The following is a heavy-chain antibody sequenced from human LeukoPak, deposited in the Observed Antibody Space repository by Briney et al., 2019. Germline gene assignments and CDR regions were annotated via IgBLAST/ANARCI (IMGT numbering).Heavy chain of an antibody. V-gene: IGHV4-38-2*02. CDR3: ARVFVSGLYCSGGSCADDAFDI. CDR2: IYHSGST. Sequence: SETLSLTCTVSGYSISSGYYWGWIRQPPGKGLEWIGSIYHSGSTYYNPSLKSRVTISVDTPKNQFSLKLSSVTAADTAVYYCARVFVSGLYCSGGSCADDAFDIWGQGTMVTVSS. J-gene: IGHJ3*02. D-gene: IGHD2-15*01. CDR1: GYSISSGYY.